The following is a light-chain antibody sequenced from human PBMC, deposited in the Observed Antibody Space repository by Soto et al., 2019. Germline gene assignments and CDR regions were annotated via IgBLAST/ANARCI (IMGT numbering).Light chain of an antibody. J-gene: IGLJ2*01. CDR2: YDR. CDR1: KIGSES. V-gene: IGLV3-21*04. Sequence: SYELTQPPSVSVVPGKTASITCGGNKIGSESVHWYQQKPGQAPILVIYYDRDRPSGIPERFSGSKSGNTATLTISRVDAGDEADYYCQVWDYSGDLVFGGGTKVTVL. CDR3: QVWDYSGDLV.